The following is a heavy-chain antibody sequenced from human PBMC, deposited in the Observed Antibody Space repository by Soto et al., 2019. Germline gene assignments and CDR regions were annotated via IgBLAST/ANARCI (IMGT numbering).Heavy chain of an antibody. Sequence: TGGSLRLSCAASGFTFSSYGMHWVRQAPGKGLEWVAVISYDGSNKYYADSVKGRFTISRDNSKNTLYLQMNSLRAEDTAVYYCAKDPTVTTVNDAFDIWGQGTMVTVSS. J-gene: IGHJ3*02. CDR2: ISYDGSNK. CDR1: GFTFSSYG. D-gene: IGHD4-17*01. V-gene: IGHV3-30*18. CDR3: AKDPTVTTVNDAFDI.